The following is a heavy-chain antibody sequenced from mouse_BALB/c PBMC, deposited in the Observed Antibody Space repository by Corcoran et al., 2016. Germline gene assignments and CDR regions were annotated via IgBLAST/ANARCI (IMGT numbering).Heavy chain of an antibody. J-gene: IGHJ3*01. Sequence: EVQLQESGPGLVKPSQSLSLTCSVTGYSITSGYYWNWIRQFPGNKLEWMGYISYDGSNNYNPSLKNRMSITRDTSKNQFFLKLNSVTTEDTATYYCARDYKGYWGQGTLVTVSA. CDR3: ARDYKGY. V-gene: IGHV3-6*02. CDR1: GYSITSGYY. CDR2: ISYDGSN. D-gene: IGHD1-3*01.